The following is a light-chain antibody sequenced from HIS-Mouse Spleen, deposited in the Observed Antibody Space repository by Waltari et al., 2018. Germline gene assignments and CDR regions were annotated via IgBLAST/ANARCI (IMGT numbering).Light chain of an antibody. CDR3: QQFNSYPALT. CDR2: DAS. CDR1: QGISSA. J-gene: IGKJ4*01. Sequence: AIQLTQSPSSLSASVGDRVTITCRASQGISSALALYQQKPGKAPKLLIYDASSLESGVPSRFSGSGSGTDFTLTISSLQPEDFATYYCQQFNSYPALTFGGGTKVEIK. V-gene: IGKV1-13*02.